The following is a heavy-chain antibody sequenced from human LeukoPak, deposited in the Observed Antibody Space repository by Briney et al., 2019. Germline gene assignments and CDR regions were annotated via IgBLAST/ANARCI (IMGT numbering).Heavy chain of an antibody. Sequence: SESLSLTCGVYGGSFSGYYWSWIRQPPGKGLEWIGEINHSGSINYNPSLKSRVTISVDTSKKQFSLKLSSVTAADTAFYYCARGRKGGSALWGQGTLVTVSS. V-gene: IGHV4-34*01. J-gene: IGHJ4*02. CDR1: GGSFSGYY. CDR3: ARGRKGGSAL. CDR2: INHSGSI. D-gene: IGHD3-10*01.